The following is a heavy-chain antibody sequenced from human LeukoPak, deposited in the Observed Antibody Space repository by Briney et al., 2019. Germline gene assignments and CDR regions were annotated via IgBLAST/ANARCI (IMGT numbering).Heavy chain of an antibody. D-gene: IGHD1-26*01. Sequence: PSETLSLTCAVYGGSFSGYYWSWIRQPPGKGLEWIGYIYYSGSTNYNPSLKSRVTISVDTSKNQFSLKLSSVTAADTAVYYCARGGGFVGATDFDYWGQGTLVTVSS. V-gene: IGHV4-59*01. CDR3: ARGGGFVGATDFDY. CDR2: IYYSGST. J-gene: IGHJ4*02. CDR1: GGSFSGYY.